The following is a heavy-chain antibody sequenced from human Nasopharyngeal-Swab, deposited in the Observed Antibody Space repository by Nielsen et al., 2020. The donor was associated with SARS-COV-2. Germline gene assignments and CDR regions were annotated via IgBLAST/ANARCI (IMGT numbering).Heavy chain of an antibody. CDR2: IRGSGGST. V-gene: IGHV3-23*01. J-gene: IGHJ6*03. D-gene: IGHD2-2*01. CDR1: GFTFSSYA. Sequence: GESLKISCAASGFTFSSYAMSWVRQAPGKGLEWVSAIRGSGGSTYYADSVKGRFTISRDNSKNTLYLQMNSLRAEDTAVYYCAKRTSYCSSTSCYELNYYYMDVWGKGTTVTVSS. CDR3: AKRTSYCSSTSCYELNYYYMDV.